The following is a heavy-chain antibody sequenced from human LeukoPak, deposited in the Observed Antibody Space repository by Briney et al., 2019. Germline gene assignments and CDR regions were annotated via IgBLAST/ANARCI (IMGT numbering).Heavy chain of an antibody. D-gene: IGHD5-12*01. CDR3: ARSNDYDYHFNY. Sequence: SVKVSCKASGGTFSSYAISWVRQAPGQGLEWMGRIIPILGIANYAQKFQGRVTITADKSTSTAYMELSSLKWEDTALYYCARSNDYDYHFNYWGQGTLVTVSS. CDR1: GGTFSSYA. J-gene: IGHJ4*02. V-gene: IGHV1-69*04. CDR2: IIPILGIA.